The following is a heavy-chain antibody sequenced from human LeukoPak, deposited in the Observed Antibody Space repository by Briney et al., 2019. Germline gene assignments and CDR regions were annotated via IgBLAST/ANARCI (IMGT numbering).Heavy chain of an antibody. CDR1: GLTVRSNY. CDR3: ASALGGFTHMGV. V-gene: IGHV3-53*01. J-gene: IGHJ6*03. D-gene: IGHD3-10*01. Sequence: GGSLRLSCAASGLTVRSNYMNWVRQAPGKGLEWVSVIYNGGVTYYADSVKGRFTIPTDNSKNTLHLQMNSLRAEDTAIYYCASALGGFTHMGVWGKGTTVTVSS. CDR2: IYNGGVT.